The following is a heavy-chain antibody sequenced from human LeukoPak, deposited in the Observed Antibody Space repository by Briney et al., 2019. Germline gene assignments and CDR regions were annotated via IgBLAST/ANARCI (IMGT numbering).Heavy chain of an antibody. CDR2: IYYSGST. D-gene: IGHD2/OR15-2a*01. CDR1: GGSISSGGYY. Sequence: SETLSLTCTVSGGSISSGGYYWRWIRQHPGKGLEWIGYIYYSGSTYYNPSLKSRVTIPVDTSKNQFSLKLSSVTAADTAVYYCARAGPERTTIADYWGQGTLVTVSS. V-gene: IGHV4-31*03. J-gene: IGHJ4*02. CDR3: ARAGPERTTIADY.